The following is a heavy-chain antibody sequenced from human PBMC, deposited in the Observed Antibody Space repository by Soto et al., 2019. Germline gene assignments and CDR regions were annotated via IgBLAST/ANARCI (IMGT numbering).Heavy chain of an antibody. CDR3: ASNYYGSGSHYAFDV. Sequence: GGSLRLSCAASGFAFSLYSLNWVRQAPGKGLEWVSYISSSSSAIHYADCVKGRFTISRDNAKNSLYLQMNSLRAEDTAVYYCASNYYGSGSHYAFDVWGQGTMVTVSS. V-gene: IGHV3-48*01. CDR1: GFAFSLYS. CDR2: ISSSSSAI. D-gene: IGHD3-10*01. J-gene: IGHJ3*01.